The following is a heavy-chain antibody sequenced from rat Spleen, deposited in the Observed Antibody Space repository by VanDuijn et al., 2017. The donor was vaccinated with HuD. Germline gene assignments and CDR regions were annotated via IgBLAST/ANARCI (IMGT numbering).Heavy chain of an antibody. Sequence: VQLVESGGGLVQPGRSLKLSCAASGFTFSNYGMAWVRQAPTKGLEWVATISYDGSSTYYRDSVKGRFTISRDNAKSTLYRQMDSLRSEDTATYYCARHVLGEDYWGQGVMVTVSS. J-gene: IGHJ2*01. V-gene: IGHV5-29*01. D-gene: IGHD5-1*01. CDR1: GFTFSNYG. CDR3: ARHVLGEDY. CDR2: ISYDGSST.